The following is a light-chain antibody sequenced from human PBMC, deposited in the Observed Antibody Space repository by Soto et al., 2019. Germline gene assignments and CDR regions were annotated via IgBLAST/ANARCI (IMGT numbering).Light chain of an antibody. CDR1: SGHSNYA. J-gene: IGLJ1*01. CDR2: INSDGSH. CDR3: QTWGTGIQV. Sequence: QPVLTQSPSASASLGASVKLTCTLSSGHSNYAIAWHQQQPERGPRYLIKINSDGSHNKGDGIPDRFSGSSSGAERYLTISSLQSEDEADYYCQTWGTGIQVFGTGTKLTVL. V-gene: IGLV4-69*01.